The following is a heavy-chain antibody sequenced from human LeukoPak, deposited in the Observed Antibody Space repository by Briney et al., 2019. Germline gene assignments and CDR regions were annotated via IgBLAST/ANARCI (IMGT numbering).Heavy chain of an antibody. D-gene: IGHD1-7*01. Sequence: GGSLRLSRAASGFTFSSYAMHWVRQAPGKGLEWVAVISYDGSNKYYADSVKGRFTISRDNSRNTLYLQMNSLRAEDTAVYYCARDRYNWNYGGWFDPWGQGTLVTVSS. V-gene: IGHV3-30*01. CDR1: GFTFSSYA. CDR3: ARDRYNWNYGGWFDP. CDR2: ISYDGSNK. J-gene: IGHJ5*02.